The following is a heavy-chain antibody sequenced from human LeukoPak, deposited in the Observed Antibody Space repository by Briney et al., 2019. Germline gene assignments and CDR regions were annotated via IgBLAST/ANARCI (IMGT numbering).Heavy chain of an antibody. CDR2: ISGSGGST. CDR3: AKGVNYFVLEY. CDR1: GFAFSSFA. Sequence: PGGSLRLSCAASGFAFSSFAMSWVRQAPGKGLDWVSSISGSGGSTYYADSVKGRFTISRDNSKNTLYLQMNSLRAEDTAVYYCAKGVNYFVLEYWGQGTLVTISS. V-gene: IGHV3-23*01. J-gene: IGHJ4*02. D-gene: IGHD3-10*02.